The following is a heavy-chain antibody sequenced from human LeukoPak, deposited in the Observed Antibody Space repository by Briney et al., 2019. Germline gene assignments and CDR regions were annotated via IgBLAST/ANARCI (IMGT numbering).Heavy chain of an antibody. V-gene: IGHV3-23*01. Sequence: GGSRRLSCAASGFTFSNYAMSWVRQAPGMGLEWVSVIGGRGEDIHYAESVEGRFTISRDNSKNTLYLQMNSLRADGTALYYCAKYARTIAVAGFDSWGQGTLVTVSS. CDR2: IGGRGEDI. CDR3: AKYARTIAVAGFDS. J-gene: IGHJ4*02. D-gene: IGHD6-19*01. CDR1: GFTFSNYA.